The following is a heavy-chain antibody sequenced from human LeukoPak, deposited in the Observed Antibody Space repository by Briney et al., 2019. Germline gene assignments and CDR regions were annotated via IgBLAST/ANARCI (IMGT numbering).Heavy chain of an antibody. CDR2: IYYSGST. J-gene: IGHJ4*02. CDR1: GGSMSPYH. D-gene: IGHD4-17*01. CDR3: ARLSLDYGGNVDY. Sequence: SETLSLTCTVSGGSMSPYHWGWIRQPPGKGLEWTGYIYYSGSTNYNPSLNSRVTISVDTSKNQFSLRLSSVTAADTAVYYCARLSLDYGGNVDYWGQGTLVTVSS. V-gene: IGHV4-59*08.